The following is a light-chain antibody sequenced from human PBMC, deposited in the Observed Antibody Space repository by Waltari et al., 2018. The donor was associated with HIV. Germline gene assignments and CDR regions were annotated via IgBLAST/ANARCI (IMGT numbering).Light chain of an antibody. CDR3: QQYNNWPPYT. Sequence: EIVMTQSPPTLSVSPGERATLSCRASQSVRSNLAWYQQKPGQAPRLLIYGASSRATGIPARFSGSGSGTEFTLTISSLQSEDFAVYYCQQYNNWPPYTFGQGTKLEI. J-gene: IGKJ2*01. CDR2: GAS. CDR1: QSVRSN. V-gene: IGKV3-15*01.